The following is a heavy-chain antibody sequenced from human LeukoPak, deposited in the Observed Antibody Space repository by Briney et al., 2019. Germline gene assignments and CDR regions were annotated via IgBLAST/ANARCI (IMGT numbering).Heavy chain of an antibody. CDR2: INPNSGGT. Sequence: ASVKVSCKASGYTFTRYYMHWVRQAPGQGREWMGWINPNSGGTNYAQKFQGRVTMTSDTSISTAYMELSRLRSDDTAVYYCARVGSSWPADYWGQGTLVTVSS. J-gene: IGHJ4*02. CDR1: GYTFTRYY. V-gene: IGHV1-2*02. CDR3: ARVGSSWPADY. D-gene: IGHD6-13*01.